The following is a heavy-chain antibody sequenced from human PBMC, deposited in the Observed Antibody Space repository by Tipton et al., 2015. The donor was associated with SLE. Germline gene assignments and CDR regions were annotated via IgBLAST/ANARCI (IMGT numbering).Heavy chain of an antibody. J-gene: IGHJ3*02. CDR1: GDSISSGGYY. Sequence: TLSLTCTVSGDSISSGGYYWTWIRQHTGKGLEWIGYIYYSGNTYYNPSLKSRVSISVDTSKNQFSLKLNSVTAADTAVYYCASRRHYYDSSGYYWGAFDIWGQGTMVTVSS. CDR2: IYYSGNT. D-gene: IGHD3-22*01. CDR3: ASRRHYYDSSGYYWGAFDI. V-gene: IGHV4-31*03.